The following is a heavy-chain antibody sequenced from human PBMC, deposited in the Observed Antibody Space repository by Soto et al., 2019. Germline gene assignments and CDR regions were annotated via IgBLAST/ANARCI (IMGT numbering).Heavy chain of an antibody. CDR3: ARYCSSTSCYSGMDV. D-gene: IGHD2-2*02. CDR1: GGSISSGGYY. V-gene: IGHV4-31*03. Sequence: SETLSLTCTVSGGSISSGGYYWSWIRQHPGKGLEWIGYIYYSGSTYYNPSLKSRVTISVDTPKNQFSLKLSSVTAADTAVYYCARYCSSTSCYSGMDVWGQGTTVTVSS. CDR2: IYYSGST. J-gene: IGHJ6*02.